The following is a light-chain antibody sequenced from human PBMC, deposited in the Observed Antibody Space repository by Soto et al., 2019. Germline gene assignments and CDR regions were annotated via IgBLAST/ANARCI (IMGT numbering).Light chain of an antibody. J-gene: IGKJ1*01. Sequence: DIQLTQSPSFLSASVGDRVTITCRASQSISSWLAWYQQKPGKAPKLLIYDASSLESGVPSRFSGSGSGTEFTLTISSLQPDDFATYYCQQYNSYPATFGQGTKVEIK. V-gene: IGKV1-5*01. CDR3: QQYNSYPAT. CDR2: DAS. CDR1: QSISSW.